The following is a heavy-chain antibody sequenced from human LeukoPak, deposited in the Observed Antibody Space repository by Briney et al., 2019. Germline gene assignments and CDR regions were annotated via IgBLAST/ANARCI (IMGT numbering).Heavy chain of an antibody. CDR2: ISSNGGST. V-gene: IGHV3-64D*06. CDR1: GFTFSGYA. CDR3: VKEDSSSWYGNWFDP. J-gene: IGHJ5*02. D-gene: IGHD6-13*01. Sequence: PGGSLRLSCSASGFTFSGYAMHWVRQAPGKGLEYVSAISSNGGSTYYADSVKGRFTISRDNSKNTLYLQMSSLRAEDTAVYYCVKEDSSSWYGNWFDPWGQGTLVTVSS.